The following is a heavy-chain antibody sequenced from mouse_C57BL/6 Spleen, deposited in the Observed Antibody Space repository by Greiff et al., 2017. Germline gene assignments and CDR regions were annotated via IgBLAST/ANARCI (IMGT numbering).Heavy chain of an antibody. CDR1: GYTFTSYW. CDR2: IHPSDSDT. Sequence: QVQLQQPGAELVKPGASVKVSCKASGYTFTSYWMHWVKQRPGQGLEWIGRIHPSDSDTNYNQKFKGKATLTVDKSSSPAYMQLRSLTSVDSAVYSCSMAPSYYYGSSFWFAYWGQGTLVTVSA. D-gene: IGHD1-1*01. CDR3: SMAPSYYYGSSFWFAY. J-gene: IGHJ3*01. V-gene: IGHV1-74*01.